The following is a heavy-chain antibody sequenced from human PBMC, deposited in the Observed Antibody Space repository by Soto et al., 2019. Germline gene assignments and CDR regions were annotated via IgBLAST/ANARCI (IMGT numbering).Heavy chain of an antibody. CDR3: AREGQAADFDY. V-gene: IGHV3-74*01. J-gene: IGHJ4*02. CDR1: GFTFSNYW. Sequence: EVQLVESGGGLVQPGGSLRLSCAASGFTFSNYWMHWVRQAPGKGLVWVSRINSDGSITNYADSVKGRFTISRDNAKNARYLQMNSLRAEDTAVYYCAREGQAADFDYWGQGTLVTVSS. CDR2: INSDGSIT. D-gene: IGHD6-13*01.